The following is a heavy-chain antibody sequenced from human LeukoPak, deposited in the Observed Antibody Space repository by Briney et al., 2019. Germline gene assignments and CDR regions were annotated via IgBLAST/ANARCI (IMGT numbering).Heavy chain of an antibody. D-gene: IGHD1-26*01. CDR2: IYYSGST. Sequence: SETLSLTCTVSGGSISSSSYYWGWIRQPPGKGLEWIGSIYYSGSTCYNPSLKSRVTISVDTSKNQFSLKLSSVTAADTAVYYCARDAGGELLWAYWGQGTLVTVSS. CDR1: GGSISSSSYY. J-gene: IGHJ4*02. V-gene: IGHV4-39*07. CDR3: ARDAGGELLWAY.